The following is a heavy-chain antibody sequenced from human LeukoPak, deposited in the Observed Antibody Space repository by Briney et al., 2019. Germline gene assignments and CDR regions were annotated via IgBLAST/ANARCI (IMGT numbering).Heavy chain of an antibody. CDR1: GFTFSSYA. CDR2: ISGSGGST. V-gene: IGHV3-23*01. D-gene: IGHD6-19*01. Sequence: GGSLMLSCAASGFTFSSYAMSWVRQAPGKGLEWVSAISGSGGSTYYADSVKGRFTTSRDNSKNTLYLQMNSLRAEDTAVYYCAKDEAVAGIFDYWGQGTLVTVSS. J-gene: IGHJ4*02. CDR3: AKDEAVAGIFDY.